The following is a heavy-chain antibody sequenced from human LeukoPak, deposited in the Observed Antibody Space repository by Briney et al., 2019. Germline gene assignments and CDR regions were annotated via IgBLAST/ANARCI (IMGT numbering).Heavy chain of an antibody. D-gene: IGHD6-13*01. J-gene: IGHJ4*02. CDR3: ARGRGSSWYYFDS. CDR1: GGSISSYY. V-gene: IGHV4-4*07. CDR2: IYASGNT. Sequence: SETLSLTCTVSGGSISSYYWSWVRQPAGKGLEWIGRIYASGNTNYNPSLKGRVTTTVDTSKNQFSLNLSSVTAAVTAVYYCARGRGSSWYYFDSWGQGTLVTVSS.